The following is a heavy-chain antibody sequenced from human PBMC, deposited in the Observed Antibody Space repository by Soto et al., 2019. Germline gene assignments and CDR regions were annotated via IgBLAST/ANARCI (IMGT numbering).Heavy chain of an antibody. CDR3: ARNDRIAAEGWFDP. D-gene: IGHD6-6*01. CDR1: GGSISSYY. Sequence: QVQLQESGPGLVKPSETLSLTCTVSGGSISSYYWSWIRQPPGKGLEWIGYIYYSGSTNYNPSLKSRVTISVDTSKNQFSLKLSSVTAADTAVYYCARNDRIAAEGWFDPWGQGTLVTVSS. CDR2: IYYSGST. V-gene: IGHV4-59*01. J-gene: IGHJ5*02.